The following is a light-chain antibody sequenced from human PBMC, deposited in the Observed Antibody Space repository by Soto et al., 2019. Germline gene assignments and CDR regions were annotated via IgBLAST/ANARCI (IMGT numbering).Light chain of an antibody. J-gene: IGKJ2*01. CDR1: QSVSTTY. V-gene: IGKV3-20*01. CDR3: QHYRSSPYS. Sequence: EIVLTQSPGTLSLSPGERATLSCRASQSVSTTYLAWYQQKPGQAPTLLIYGASSRATGIPDRFSGSGSGTDFTLTISTLDPEDSAVYYCQHYRSSPYSFGQGTKLEIK. CDR2: GAS.